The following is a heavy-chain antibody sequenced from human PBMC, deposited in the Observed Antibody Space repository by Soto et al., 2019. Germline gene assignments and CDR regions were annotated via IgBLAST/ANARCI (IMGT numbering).Heavy chain of an antibody. V-gene: IGHV1-18*01. CDR1: GYTFTNYG. J-gene: IGHJ5*02. Sequence: QVQLLQSGSKVKKPWAAVKGSCKASGYTFTNYGISWVRQAPGQGLEWMGWISAYNGNTKYAQKLQGRVTMTTDTSTSTVYMELRSLRSDDTAVYYCARGVGSGSYYNQYNWFDPWGQGTLVTVSS. D-gene: IGHD3-10*01. CDR3: ARGVGSGSYYNQYNWFDP. CDR2: ISAYNGNT.